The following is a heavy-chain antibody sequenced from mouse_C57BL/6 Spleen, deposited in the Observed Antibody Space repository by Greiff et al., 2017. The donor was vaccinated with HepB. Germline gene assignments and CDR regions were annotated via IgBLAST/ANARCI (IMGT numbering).Heavy chain of an antibody. Sequence: EVQLQQSGPELVKPGDSVKISCKASGYSFTGYFMNWVMQSHGKSLEWIGRINPYNGDTFYNQKFKGKATLTVDKSSSTAHMELRSLTSEDSAVYYCARSGHYYGISQYYFDYWGQGTTLTVSS. J-gene: IGHJ2*01. D-gene: IGHD1-1*01. CDR2: INPYNGDT. CDR1: GYSFTGYF. CDR3: ARSGHYYGISQYYFDY. V-gene: IGHV1-20*01.